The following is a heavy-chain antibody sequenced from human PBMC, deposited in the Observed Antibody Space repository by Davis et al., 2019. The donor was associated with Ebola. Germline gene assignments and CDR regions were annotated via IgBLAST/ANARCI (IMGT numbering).Heavy chain of an antibody. CDR2: IKQDGSEK. CDR1: GFTFSSYW. CDR3: ARGWTMIVTYHWFDP. Sequence: GESLKISCAASGFTFSSYWMSWVRQAPGKGLEWVANIKQDGSEKYYVDSVKGRFTISRDNSKNTLYLQMNSLRAEDTAVYYCARGWTMIVTYHWFDPWGQGTLVTVSS. V-gene: IGHV3-7*01. D-gene: IGHD3-22*01. J-gene: IGHJ5*02.